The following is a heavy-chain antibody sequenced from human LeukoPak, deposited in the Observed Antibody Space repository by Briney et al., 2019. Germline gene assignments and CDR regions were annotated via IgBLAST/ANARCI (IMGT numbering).Heavy chain of an antibody. Sequence: GGSLRLSCAASGFTVSTNYISWVRQAPGKGLEGVSLIYSGGNAYYADSVKGRFTISRDNSKNTLYLQMNSLSAEDTAVYYCARGFRSVTTWGYFDYWGQGTLVTVSS. D-gene: IGHD4-17*01. J-gene: IGHJ4*02. CDR3: ARGFRSVTTWGYFDY. CDR2: IYSGGNA. V-gene: IGHV3-66*01. CDR1: GFTVSTNY.